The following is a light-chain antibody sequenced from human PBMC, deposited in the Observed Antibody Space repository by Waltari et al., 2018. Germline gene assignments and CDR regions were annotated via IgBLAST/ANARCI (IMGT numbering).Light chain of an antibody. CDR3: QQYYSYPHT. V-gene: IGKV1-8*01. J-gene: IGKJ2*01. Sequence: AIRMTQSPSSFSASTGDRVTITCRASQGISSYLAWYQQNQGKAPKLLIYAASTLQSGVPSRFSGSGAGTDFTLTISCLQSEDFATYYCQQYYSYPHTFGQGTKLEIK. CDR1: QGISSY. CDR2: AAS.